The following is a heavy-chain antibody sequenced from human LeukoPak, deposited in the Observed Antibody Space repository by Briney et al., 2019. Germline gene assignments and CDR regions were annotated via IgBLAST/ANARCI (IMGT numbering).Heavy chain of an antibody. D-gene: IGHD5-18*01. CDR3: ARGGYSYGYRDDYYYYMDV. V-gene: IGHV3-48*01. CDR1: GFTFSSYS. CDR2: ISSSSSTI. J-gene: IGHJ6*03. Sequence: GGSLRLSCAASGFTFSSYSMNWVRRAPGKGREGVTYISSSSSTIYYADSVKGRFTISRDNAKNSLYLQMNSLRAEDTAVYYCARGGYSYGYRDDYYYYMDVWGKGTTVTVSS.